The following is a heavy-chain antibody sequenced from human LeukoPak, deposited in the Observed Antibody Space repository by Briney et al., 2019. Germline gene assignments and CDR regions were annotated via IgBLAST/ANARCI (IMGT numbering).Heavy chain of an antibody. J-gene: IGHJ4*02. D-gene: IGHD5-18*01. Sequence: GESLKISCKGSGYTFTSFGISWVRQAPGQGLEWMGWISAYNGNTKSAQKFQGRVTMTTDTSTNTAYMELRSLRSDDTAVFYCVRDLGVDTSMIFFDYWGQGTLVTVSS. V-gene: IGHV1-18*01. CDR1: GYTFTSFG. CDR3: VRDLGVDTSMIFFDY. CDR2: ISAYNGNT.